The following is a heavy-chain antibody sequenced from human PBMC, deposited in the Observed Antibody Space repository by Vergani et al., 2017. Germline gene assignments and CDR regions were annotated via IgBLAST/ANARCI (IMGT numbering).Heavy chain of an antibody. J-gene: IGHJ4*02. Sequence: QVDLQESGPGLVKSSETLSLNCAVSGYSVGSGYYWGWIRQPPGRGLEWIGCVHRNGNTYYNSSLRSRATISRDTSKNQFSLRLTSATAADTAVYYCARQKPYGSAHVDFWGRGVLVTVSA. CDR1: GYSVGSGYY. V-gene: IGHV4-38-2*01. CDR2: VHRNGNT. CDR3: ARQKPYGSAHVDF. D-gene: IGHD3-10*01.